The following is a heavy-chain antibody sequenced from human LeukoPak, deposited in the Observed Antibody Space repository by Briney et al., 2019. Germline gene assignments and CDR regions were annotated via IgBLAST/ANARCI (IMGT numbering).Heavy chain of an antibody. D-gene: IGHD3-10*01. Sequence: GGSLRLSCAASGFTFSSYWMSWVRQAPGKGLEWVANIKQDGSEKYYVDSVKGRSTISRDNAKNSLYLQMNSLRAEDTAVYYCARDQPYGSGSYYIDYWGQGTLVTVSS. CDR3: ARDQPYGSGSYYIDY. CDR2: IKQDGSEK. V-gene: IGHV3-7*01. CDR1: GFTFSSYW. J-gene: IGHJ4*02.